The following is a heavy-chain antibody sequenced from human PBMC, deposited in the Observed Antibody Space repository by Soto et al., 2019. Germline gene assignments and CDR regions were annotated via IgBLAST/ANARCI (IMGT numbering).Heavy chain of an antibody. V-gene: IGHV3-48*02. CDR1: GFTFSSYI. Sequence: GGSLRLSCAASGFTFSSYIMNWVRQAPGKGLEWVSYISSSSSTIYYADSVKGRFTISRDNAKNSLYLQMNSLRDEDTAVYYCARGKYSSGCYNWFDPWGQGTMVTVSS. J-gene: IGHJ5*02. CDR2: ISSSSSTI. D-gene: IGHD6-19*01. CDR3: ARGKYSSGCYNWFDP.